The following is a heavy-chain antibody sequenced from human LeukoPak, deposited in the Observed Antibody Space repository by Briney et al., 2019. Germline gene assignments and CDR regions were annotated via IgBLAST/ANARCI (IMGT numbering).Heavy chain of an antibody. CDR1: GFTLGRYA. CDR3: AKRAVTTFSSGFHY. D-gene: IGHD4-17*01. J-gene: IGHJ4*02. V-gene: IGHV3-23*01. CDR2: ISGIGVAT. Sequence: GSLRLSCAASGFTLGRYAMTWVRQAPGEGLEWVSVISGIGVATYYADSVKGRFTISRDNSKNTLYLQMNSLRAEDTAVYYCAKRAVTTFSSGFHYWGQGTLVTVSS.